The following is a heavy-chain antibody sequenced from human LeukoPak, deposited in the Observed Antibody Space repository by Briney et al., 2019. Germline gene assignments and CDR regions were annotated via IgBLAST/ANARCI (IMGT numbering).Heavy chain of an antibody. V-gene: IGHV1-2*02. CDR3: ARGPWVY. Sequence: ASVKVSCKASGYTFTDYYFHWVRQAPGQGLEWMGFVDPKTGATNYAPKFQGRVTMTTDTSIGTAYMALTSLRSDDSAVYFCARGPWVYWGQGTLVTVSS. CDR2: VDPKTGAT. CDR1: GYTFTDYY. J-gene: IGHJ4*02.